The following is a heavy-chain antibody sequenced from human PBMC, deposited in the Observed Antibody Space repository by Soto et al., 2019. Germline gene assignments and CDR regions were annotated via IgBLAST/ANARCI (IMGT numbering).Heavy chain of an antibody. CDR1: GGSISSGDYF. V-gene: IGHV4-30-4*01. CDR2: ISYRGGT. D-gene: IGHD4-17*01. Sequence: QVQLQESGPGLVKPSQTLSLTCAVSGGSISSGDYFWSWIRQPPGTGLEWIGYISYRGGTYYNPALKSRVTRSVASAKNQFSRKLDSVTAADTAVDYCVRAVGDYFRAFDFWGPGTLVTVSS. J-gene: IGHJ4*02. CDR3: VRAVGDYFRAFDF.